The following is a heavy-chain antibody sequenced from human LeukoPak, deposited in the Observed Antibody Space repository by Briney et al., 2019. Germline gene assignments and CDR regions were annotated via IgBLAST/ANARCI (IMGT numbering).Heavy chain of an antibody. CDR3: ARSGNSGWYQAGY. D-gene: IGHD6-19*01. J-gene: IGHJ4*02. Sequence: PGGSLRLFCAASGFNFSSYSMNWVRQAPGKGPEWVSSISSSSSYIYYADSVKGRFTISRDNAKNSLYLQMNSLRAEDTAVYYCARSGNSGWYQAGYWGQGTLVTVSS. CDR1: GFNFSSYS. CDR2: ISSSSSYI. V-gene: IGHV3-21*01.